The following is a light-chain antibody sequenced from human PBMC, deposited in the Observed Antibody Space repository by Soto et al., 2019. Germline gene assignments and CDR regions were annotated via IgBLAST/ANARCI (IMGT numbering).Light chain of an antibody. J-gene: IGLJ1*01. Sequence: QLVLTQPPSASGTPGQRVTISCSGSSSNIGSNTVNWYQQLPGTAPKLLIYSNNQRPSGVPDRFSGSKSGTSASLAISGLQSEDEADYYCAAWDDSLNGPGYVFGTGTKLTV. CDR1: SSNIGSNT. CDR2: SNN. V-gene: IGLV1-44*01. CDR3: AAWDDSLNGPGYV.